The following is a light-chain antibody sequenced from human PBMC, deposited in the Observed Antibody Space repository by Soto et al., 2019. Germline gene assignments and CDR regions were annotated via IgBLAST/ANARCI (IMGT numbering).Light chain of an antibody. V-gene: IGKV2-30*01. Sequence: DVVMTQSPLSLPVTLGQPASISCRSSQGLGNTYLNWFHQRPGQSPRRLIYKVSNRDSGVPDRFSGSGSGTDFTLKISRVEAEDVGLYFCMQATHWPYTFGQGTQLEI. CDR3: MQATHWPYT. J-gene: IGKJ2*01. CDR2: KVS. CDR1: QGLGNTY.